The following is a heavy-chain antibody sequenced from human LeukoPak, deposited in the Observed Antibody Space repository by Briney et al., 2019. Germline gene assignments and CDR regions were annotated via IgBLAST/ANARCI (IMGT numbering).Heavy chain of an antibody. CDR3: ARCPNWNYGSWFDP. V-gene: IGHV4-59*05. CDR1: GFTFRSYE. J-gene: IGHJ5*02. Sequence: LRLSCAASGFTFRSYEMSWVRQAPGKGLEWIGSIYYSGSTYYNPSLKSRVTISVDTSKNQFSLKLSSVTAADTAVYYCARCPNWNYGSWFDPWGQGTLVTVSS. CDR2: IYYSGST. D-gene: IGHD1-7*01.